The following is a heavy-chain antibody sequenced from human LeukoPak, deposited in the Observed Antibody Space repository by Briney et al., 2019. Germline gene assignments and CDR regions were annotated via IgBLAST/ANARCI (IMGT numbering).Heavy chain of an antibody. D-gene: IGHD2-2*01. Sequence: PGGSLRLSCAASGFNFRSYSMNWVRQAPGKGLEWVANIKKDGSEKYYVDSVKGRFTISRDNAKNSLYLQMNSLRAEDTAVYYCARDSRSDDYWGQGTLVTVSS. CDR1: GFNFRSYS. V-gene: IGHV3-7*03. CDR2: IKKDGSEK. J-gene: IGHJ4*02. CDR3: ARDSRSDDY.